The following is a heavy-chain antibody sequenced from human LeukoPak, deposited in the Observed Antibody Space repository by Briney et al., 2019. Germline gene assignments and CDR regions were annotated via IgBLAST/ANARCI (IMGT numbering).Heavy chain of an antibody. V-gene: IGHV4-59*01. CDR3: ARGDSSGISPDHDAFDI. J-gene: IGHJ3*02. D-gene: IGHD3-22*01. CDR2: IYYSGST. Sequence: SETLSLTCTVSGGSISSYYWSWIRQPPGKGLEWIGYIYYSGSTNYNPSLKSRVTISVDTSKNQFSLKLSSVTAADTAVYYCARGDSSGISPDHDAFDIWGQGTMVTVSS. CDR1: GGSISSYY.